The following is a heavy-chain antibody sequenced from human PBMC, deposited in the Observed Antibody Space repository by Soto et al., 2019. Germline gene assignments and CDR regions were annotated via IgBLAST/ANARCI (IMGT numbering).Heavy chain of an antibody. Sequence: GGSLRLSCAGSGSTFTDFTMTWVRQAPGKGLEGVSAISGDGLSTYYAGSVKGRFTISRDNSKTTLYLQMNSLRAEDTAVYYCARRPDAFDIWGRGAMVTVSS. J-gene: IGHJ3*02. V-gene: IGHV3-23*01. CDR3: ARRPDAFDI. CDR2: ISGDGLST. CDR1: GSTFTDFT.